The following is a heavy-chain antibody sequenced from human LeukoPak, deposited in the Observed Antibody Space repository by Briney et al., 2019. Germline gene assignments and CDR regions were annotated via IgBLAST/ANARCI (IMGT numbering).Heavy chain of an antibody. CDR2: IYSSGNT. V-gene: IGHV4-39*01. D-gene: IGHD6-19*01. CDR1: GASISSNNYY. CDR3: ARSPPTYSSGWFAKLYYYYYMDV. Sequence: PSETLSLTCTVSGASISSNNYYWGWVRQPPGKGLEWIGNIYSSGNTYYNASLKSRVTIYIDTSKNQFSLNLSSVTAADTAVYYCARSPPTYSSGWFAKLYYYYYMDVWGKGTTVTISS. J-gene: IGHJ6*03.